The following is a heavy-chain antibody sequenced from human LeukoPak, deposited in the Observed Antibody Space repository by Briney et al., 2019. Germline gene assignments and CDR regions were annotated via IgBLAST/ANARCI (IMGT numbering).Heavy chain of an antibody. V-gene: IGHV4-30-2*01. Sequence: PSQTLSLTCAVSGGSISSGGYSWSWIRQPPGKGLEWIGYIYHSGSTYYNPSLKSRVTISVDRSKNQFSLKLSSVTAADTAVYYCARGGLPRGENWFDPWGRGTLVTVSS. CDR1: GGSISSGGYS. CDR2: IYHSGST. CDR3: ARGGLPRGENWFDP. J-gene: IGHJ5*02.